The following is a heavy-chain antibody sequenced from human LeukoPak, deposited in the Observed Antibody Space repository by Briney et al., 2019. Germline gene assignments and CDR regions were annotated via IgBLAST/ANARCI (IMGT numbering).Heavy chain of an antibody. CDR1: GGSISTSSYF. V-gene: IGHV4-39*07. CDR2: IYYSGIT. Sequence: PSETLSLTCIVSGGSISTSSYFWGWIRQPPGKGLEWIGSIYYSGITFYNPSLKSRLTISVDTSKNQFSLKLSSVTAADTAVYYCAGGPGFQDYWGQGTLVTVSS. D-gene: IGHD3-16*01. J-gene: IGHJ4*02. CDR3: AGGPGFQDY.